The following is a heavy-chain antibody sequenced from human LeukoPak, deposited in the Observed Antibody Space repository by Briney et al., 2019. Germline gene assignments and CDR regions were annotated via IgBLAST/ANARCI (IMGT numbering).Heavy chain of an antibody. D-gene: IGHD2-15*01. J-gene: IGHJ4*02. V-gene: IGHV4-59*01. CDR3: ASSSGGRRYFDY. CDR2: IYYSGST. Sequence: PSETLSLTCTVSGGSISTYYWSWIRQPPGKGLEWIGYIYYSGSTNYNPSLKSRVTISVDTSKNQFSLKLSSVTAADTAVYYCASSSGGRRYFDYWGQGTLVTVSS. CDR1: GGSISTYY.